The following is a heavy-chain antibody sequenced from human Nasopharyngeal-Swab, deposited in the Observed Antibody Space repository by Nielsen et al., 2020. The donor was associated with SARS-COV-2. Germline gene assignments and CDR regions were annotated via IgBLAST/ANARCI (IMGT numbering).Heavy chain of an antibody. CDR2: IYWHDER. CDR1: GFSLSPRGVG. Sequence: SGPTLVHPTEPLRLTCTFSGFSLSPRGVGVGWIRQPPGKALEWLALIYWHDERRYRPSLKSRLTISKDTSKNQVVLTMTNMDPVDTGTYSCVHAGDSSSVRFDPWGQGTLVTVSS. CDR3: VHAGDSSSVRFDP. J-gene: IGHJ5*02. D-gene: IGHD6-13*01. V-gene: IGHV2-5*04.